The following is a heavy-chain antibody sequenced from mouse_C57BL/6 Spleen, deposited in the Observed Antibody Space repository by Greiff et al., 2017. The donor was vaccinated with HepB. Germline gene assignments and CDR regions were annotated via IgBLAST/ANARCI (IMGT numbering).Heavy chain of an antibody. D-gene: IGHD2-3*01. CDR3: ARGGWLLPFAY. CDR2: ISDGGSYT. Sequence: EVKVVESGGGLVKPGGSLKLSCAASGFTFSSYAMSWVRQTPEKRLEWVATISDGGSYTYYPDNVKGRFTISRDNAKNNLYLQMSHLKSEDTAMYYCARGGWLLPFAYWGQGTLVTVSA. V-gene: IGHV5-4*03. CDR1: GFTFSSYA. J-gene: IGHJ3*01.